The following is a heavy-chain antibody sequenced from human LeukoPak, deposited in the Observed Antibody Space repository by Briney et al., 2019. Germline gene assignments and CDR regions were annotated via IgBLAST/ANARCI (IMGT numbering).Heavy chain of an antibody. CDR3: ARYTPYYSSGCDY. D-gene: IGHD6-19*01. CDR1: GYSFTSYW. J-gene: IGHJ4*02. V-gene: IGHV5-51*01. CDR2: IYPGDSDT. Sequence: GESLKISCKVSGYSFTSYWIGWVRQMPGKGLEWMGIIYPGDSDTRYSPSFQGQVTISADKSISTAYLQWSSLKASDTAMYYCARYTPYYSSGCDYWGQGTLVTVSS.